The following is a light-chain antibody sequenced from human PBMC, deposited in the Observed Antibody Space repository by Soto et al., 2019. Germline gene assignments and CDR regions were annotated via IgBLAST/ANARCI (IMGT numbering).Light chain of an antibody. J-gene: IGKJ4*01. CDR1: QSLLYSSNNRNY. CDR2: WAS. V-gene: IGKV4-1*01. CDR3: QQYYVTPLT. Sequence: DIVLTQSPDSLTLSLGETATISCKSSQSLLYSSNNRNYLAWYQQKPRQPPKLLIYWASTRDSGVPGRYTGSGSETDFTLTISSLRDEDVAVYYCQQYYVTPLTFGGGTTVEIK.